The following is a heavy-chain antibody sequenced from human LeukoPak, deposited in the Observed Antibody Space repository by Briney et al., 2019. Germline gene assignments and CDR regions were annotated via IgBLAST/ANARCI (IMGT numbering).Heavy chain of an antibody. CDR1: GLTFSTYG. D-gene: IGHD4-11*01. CDR2: IHYDGSHK. V-gene: IGHV3-30*02. Sequence: PGGSLRLSCAASGLTFSTYGFHWVRQAPGRGLEWVAVIHYDGSHKYYADSVKGRFTTSRDNSKNSVYLQMSSLRAEDTAIYYCAILQETFDYWGQGTRVAVSS. CDR3: AILQETFDY. J-gene: IGHJ4*02.